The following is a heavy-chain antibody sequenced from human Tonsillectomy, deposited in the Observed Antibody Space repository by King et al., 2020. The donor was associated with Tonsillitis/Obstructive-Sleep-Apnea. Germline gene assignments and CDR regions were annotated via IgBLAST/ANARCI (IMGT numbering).Heavy chain of an antibody. D-gene: IGHD5-18*01. V-gene: IGHV3-43*02. CDR3: ARGGGPGIQPGGGAFVI. Sequence: VQLVESGGGVVQPGGSLRLSCAASGFTFDDYAMHWVRQAPGKGLEWVSLISGDGGSTYYADSVKGRFTISRDNSKNSLYLQMNSLRTEDTALYYCARGGGPGIQPGGGAFVIWGQGAMGTVSS. CDR1: GFTFDDYA. CDR2: ISGDGGST. J-gene: IGHJ3*02.